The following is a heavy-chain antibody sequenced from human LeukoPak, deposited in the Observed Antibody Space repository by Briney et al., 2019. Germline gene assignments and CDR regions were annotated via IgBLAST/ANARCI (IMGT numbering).Heavy chain of an antibody. V-gene: IGHV3-23*01. CDR2: ISGSGGST. Sequence: GGSLRLSCAASGFTFSSDGMSWGRQAPGKGLEGVSAISGSGGSTYYADSVKGRFTISRDNSKNTLYLQMNSLRAEDTAVYYCAAGSPGEYGIWGQGTMVTVSS. J-gene: IGHJ3*02. CDR3: AAGSPGEYGI. CDR1: GFTFSSDG. D-gene: IGHD3-10*01.